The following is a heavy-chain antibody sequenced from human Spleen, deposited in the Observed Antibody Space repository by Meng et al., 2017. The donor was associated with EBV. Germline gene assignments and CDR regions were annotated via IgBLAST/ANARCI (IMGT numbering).Heavy chain of an antibody. CDR3: ARALYSNSFDY. D-gene: IGHD4-11*01. CDR1: GFTFSSYW. CDR2: INSDGSST. J-gene: IGHJ4*02. V-gene: IGHV3-74*01. Sequence: EWRLVESGGGLFQPGGSPSLSCAAAGFTFSSYWMNWVRQAPGKGLVWVSRINSDGSSTSYADSVKGRFTISRDNAKNTMYLQMNSLRAEDTALYYCARALYSNSFDYWGQGTLVTVSS.